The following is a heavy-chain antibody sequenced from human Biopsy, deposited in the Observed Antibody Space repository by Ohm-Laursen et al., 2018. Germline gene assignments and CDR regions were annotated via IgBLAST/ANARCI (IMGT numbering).Heavy chain of an antibody. CDR2: IRPLNGDT. V-gene: IGHV1-18*01. CDR3: ARGEVTFGELIVSFDS. J-gene: IGHJ4*02. Sequence: ASVKVSCKPSGYTFISYSINWVRQAPGQGLEWMGWIRPLNGDTKYGQKFQDRVTMTTDTSTSTVYMELTSLRSDDTAVYYCARGEVTFGELIVSFDSWGQGTLVTVSS. D-gene: IGHD3-16*02. CDR1: GYTFISYS.